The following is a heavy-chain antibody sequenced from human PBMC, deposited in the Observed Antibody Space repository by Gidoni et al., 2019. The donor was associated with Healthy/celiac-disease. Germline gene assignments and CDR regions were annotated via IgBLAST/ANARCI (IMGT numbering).Heavy chain of an antibody. CDR1: GGTFSSYA. J-gene: IGHJ6*02. CDR3: ARAIAAAGHYYYYGMDV. V-gene: IGHV1-69*01. D-gene: IGHD6-13*01. Sequence: QVQLVQSGAEVKKPGSSVKVSCKASGGTFSSYAISWVRQAPGQGLEWMGGIIPIFGTANYEQKFQGRVTITADESTSTAYMELSSLRSEDTAVYYCARAIAAAGHYYYYGMDVWGQGTTVTVSS. CDR2: IIPIFGTA.